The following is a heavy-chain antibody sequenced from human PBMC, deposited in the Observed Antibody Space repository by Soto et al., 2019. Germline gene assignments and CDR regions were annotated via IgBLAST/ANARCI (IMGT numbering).Heavy chain of an antibody. CDR2: IYPGDSDT. CDR3: ARHCSSTSCYMDYYYGMDV. Sequence: GESLKISCKGSGYSFTSYWIGGVRQMPGKGLEWMGIIYPGDSDTRYSPSFQGQVTISADKSISTAYLQWSSLKASDTAMYYCARHCSSTSCYMDYYYGMDVWGQGTTVTVSS. CDR1: GYSFTSYW. J-gene: IGHJ6*02. D-gene: IGHD2-2*02. V-gene: IGHV5-51*01.